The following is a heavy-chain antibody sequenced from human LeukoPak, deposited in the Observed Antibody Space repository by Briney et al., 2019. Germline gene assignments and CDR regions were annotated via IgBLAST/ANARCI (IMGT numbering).Heavy chain of an antibody. CDR1: GYTFTGYY. J-gene: IGHJ4*02. D-gene: IGHD3-10*01. CDR2: INPNSGGT. V-gene: IGHV1-2*06. Sequence: ASVKVSCKASGYTFTGYYMHWVRQAPGQGLEWMGRINPNSGGTNYAQKFQGRVTMTRDTSISTAYMELSRLRSDYTAVYYCAALWFGELLIDYWGQGTLVTVSS. CDR3: AALWFGELLIDY.